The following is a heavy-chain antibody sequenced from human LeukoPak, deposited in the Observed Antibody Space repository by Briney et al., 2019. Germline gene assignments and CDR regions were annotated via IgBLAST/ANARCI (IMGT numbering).Heavy chain of an antibody. Sequence: GASVKVSCKASGYTFTGYYMHWVRQAPGQGLEWMGRINPNSGNTGYAQKFQGRVTMTRNTSISTAYMELSSLRSEDTAVYYCARSFPYYYYYYGMDVWGQGTTVTVSS. V-gene: IGHV1-8*02. J-gene: IGHJ6*02. CDR2: INPNSGNT. D-gene: IGHD2-15*01. CDR1: GYTFTGYY. CDR3: ARSFPYYYYYYGMDV.